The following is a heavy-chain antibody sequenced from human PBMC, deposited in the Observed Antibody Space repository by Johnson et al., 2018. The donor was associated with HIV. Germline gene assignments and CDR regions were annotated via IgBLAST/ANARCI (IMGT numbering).Heavy chain of an antibody. V-gene: IGHV3-30-3*01. CDR2: ISYDGSNK. CDR1: GFTFSSYA. CDR3: ARDYREANAFDI. Sequence: QVQLVESGGGVVQPGGSLRLSCAASGFTFSSYAMHWVRQAPGKGLEWVAVISYDGSNKYYADPFKGRFTISSDNSKNTLYLQMNSLRAEDTAVYYCARDYREANAFDIWGQGTMVTVSS. D-gene: IGHD1-26*01. J-gene: IGHJ3*02.